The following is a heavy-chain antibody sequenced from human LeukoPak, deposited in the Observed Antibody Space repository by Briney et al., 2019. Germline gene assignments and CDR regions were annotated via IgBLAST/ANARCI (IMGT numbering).Heavy chain of an antibody. D-gene: IGHD3-10*01. J-gene: IGHJ4*02. Sequence: SVKVSCKASGYTFTSYDINWVRQPTGQGLEWKGWVNPNSGNTGYSQKLQGRVPMNRNTSISTAYMELRNLRSEDTAVYYCARATERVLLWFGKKYYFDYWGQGTLVTVSS. CDR1: GYTFTSYD. CDR3: ARATERVLLWFGKKYYFDY. V-gene: IGHV1-8*01. CDR2: VNPNSGNT.